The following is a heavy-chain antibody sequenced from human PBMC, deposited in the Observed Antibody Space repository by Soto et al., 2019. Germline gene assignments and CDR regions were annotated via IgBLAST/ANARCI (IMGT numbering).Heavy chain of an antibody. J-gene: IGHJ4*02. D-gene: IGHD6-13*01. CDR3: AKDLGQLLSLAAAERY. V-gene: IGHV3-23*01. Sequence: GGSLRLSCAASGFTFSSYAMSWVRQAPGKGLEWVSAISGSGGSTYYADSVKGRFTNSRDNSKNTLYLQMNSLRAEDTAVYYCAKDLGQLLSLAAAERYWGQGTLVTVSS. CDR1: GFTFSSYA. CDR2: ISGSGGST.